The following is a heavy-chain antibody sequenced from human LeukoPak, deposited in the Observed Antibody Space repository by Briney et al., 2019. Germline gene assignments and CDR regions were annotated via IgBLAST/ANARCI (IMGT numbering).Heavy chain of an antibody. CDR2: ISSSSSYI. CDR3: ARALWVPAAMEEAIDI. V-gene: IGHV3-21*04. D-gene: IGHD2-2*01. CDR1: GFTFSSYR. Sequence: GGSLRLSCAASGFTFSSYRMNWVRQAPGKGLEWVSSISSSSSYIYYADSVKVRFTISRDNAKNSLYLQMNSMRTEDTAVYYCARALWVPAAMEEAIDIWGQGTMVTVSS. J-gene: IGHJ3*02.